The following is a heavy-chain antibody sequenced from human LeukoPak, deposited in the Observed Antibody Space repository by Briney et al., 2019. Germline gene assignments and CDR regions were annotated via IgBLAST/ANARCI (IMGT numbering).Heavy chain of an antibody. CDR3: ARQNIVDTSYGPDH. CDR1: GYTFSTYW. D-gene: IGHD5-18*01. CDR2: IYPGDSDT. V-gene: IGHV5-51*01. Sequence: GESLKISCKGSGYTFSTYWIGWVRQMPGKGLEWMGIIYPGDSDTRYSPSFQGQVTISADKSISTAYLQWSSLKASDTAMYYCARQNIVDTSYGPDHWGQGTLVTVSS. J-gene: IGHJ4*02.